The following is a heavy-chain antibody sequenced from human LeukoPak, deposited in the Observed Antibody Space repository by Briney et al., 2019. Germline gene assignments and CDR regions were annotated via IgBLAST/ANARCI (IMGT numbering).Heavy chain of an antibody. V-gene: IGHV4-59*01. CDR2: VSHTGAT. D-gene: IGHD1-26*01. J-gene: IGHJ3*01. CDR1: GASINGYF. CDR3: ARDRRGSYYTFDL. Sequence: PSDTLSLTCSVSGASINGYFWNWVRQTPEKGLEWLGYVSHTGATTSNPTLKSRVSITIDTSKSQISLSMTSVTAADSALYYCARDRRGSYYTFDLWGPGTIVSVS.